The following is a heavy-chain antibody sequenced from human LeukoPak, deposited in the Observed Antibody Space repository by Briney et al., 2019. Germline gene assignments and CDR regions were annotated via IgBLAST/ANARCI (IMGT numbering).Heavy chain of an antibody. V-gene: IGHV4-59*11. CDR2: IYYSGST. Sequence: SETLSLTCTISGGSISPHYWSWIRQPPGKGLEWIGYIYYSGSTNYNPSLKSRVTISVDTSKNQFSLKLRSVTAADTAMYYCARNYYYYYMDVWGKGTTVTVSS. J-gene: IGHJ6*03. CDR1: GGSISPHY. CDR3: ARNYYYYYMDV.